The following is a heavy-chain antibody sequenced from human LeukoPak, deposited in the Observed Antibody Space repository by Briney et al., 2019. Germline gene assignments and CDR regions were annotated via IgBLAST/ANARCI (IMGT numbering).Heavy chain of an antibody. J-gene: IGHJ4*02. CDR1: GFTVSNNY. D-gene: IGHD6-19*01. CDR3: ARDHTKAVAGRGYYFDY. V-gene: IGHV3-53*01. Sequence: GGSLRLSCAASGFTVSNNYMSWVRQAPGKGLEWVSVIYSGGSTYYADSVKGRFTISRDNSKNTLYLQMNSQRAEDTAVYYCARDHTKAVAGRGYYFDYWGQGTLVTVSS. CDR2: IYSGGST.